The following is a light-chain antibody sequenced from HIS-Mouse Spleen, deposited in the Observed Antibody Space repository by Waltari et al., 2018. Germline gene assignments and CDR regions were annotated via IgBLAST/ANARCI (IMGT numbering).Light chain of an antibody. J-gene: IGKJ4*01. V-gene: IGKV1D-8*02. CDR1: QGISSY. CDR3: QQYYSFPPLT. Sequence: AIWMTQSPSLLSASTGARVPISCRISQGISSYLAWYQQKPGKAPEILIYAASTLQSGVPSRFSGSGSGTDFTLTISCLQSEDFATYYCQQYYSFPPLTFGGGTKVEIK. CDR2: AAS.